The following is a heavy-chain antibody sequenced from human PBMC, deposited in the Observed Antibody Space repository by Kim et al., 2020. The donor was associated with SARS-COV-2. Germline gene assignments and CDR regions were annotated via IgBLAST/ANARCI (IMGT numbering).Heavy chain of an antibody. J-gene: IGHJ3*02. Sequence: DAGKGRFTISRDNAQNSLFLQMNSLRAEDTAVYYCASYDYGDYEGGAFDIWGQGTMVTVSS. CDR3: ASYDYGDYEGGAFDI. V-gene: IGHV3-11*01. D-gene: IGHD4-17*01.